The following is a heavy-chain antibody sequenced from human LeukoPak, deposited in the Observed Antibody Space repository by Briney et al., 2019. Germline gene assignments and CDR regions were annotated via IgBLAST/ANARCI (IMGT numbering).Heavy chain of an antibody. D-gene: IGHD1-26*01. CDR1: GGSFSGYY. V-gene: IGHV4-34*01. CDR2: INHSGST. CDR3: ARGVVGAYWVSYYYYMDV. J-gene: IGHJ6*03. Sequence: PSETLSLTCAVYGGSFSGYYWSWIRQPPGKGLEWIGEINHSGSTNYNPSPKSRVTISVDTSKNQFSLKLSSVTAADTAVYYCARGVVGAYWVSYYYYMDVWGKGTTVTVSS.